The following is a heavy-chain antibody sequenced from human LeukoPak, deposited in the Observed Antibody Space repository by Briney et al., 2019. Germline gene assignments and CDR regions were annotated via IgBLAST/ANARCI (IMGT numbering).Heavy chain of an antibody. CDR2: ISYDGSNK. CDR1: GFTFSSYG. D-gene: IGHD3-16*01. J-gene: IGHJ4*02. Sequence: PGGSLRLSCAAPGFTFSSYGMHWVRQAPGKGLEWVAVISYDGSNKYYADSVKGRFTISRDNSKNTLYLQMNSLRAEDTAVYYCAKDLPRLGGTGGVFDYWGQGTLVTVSS. CDR3: AKDLPRLGGTGGVFDY. V-gene: IGHV3-30*18.